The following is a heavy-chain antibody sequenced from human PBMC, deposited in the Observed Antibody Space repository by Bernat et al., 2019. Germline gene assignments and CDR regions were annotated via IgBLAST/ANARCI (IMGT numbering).Heavy chain of an antibody. CDR3: AFLYGGFDP. V-gene: IGHV3-7*03. D-gene: IGHD3-10*01. J-gene: IGHJ5*02. CDR1: GFTFSCCG. Sequence: EVQVVDSGGGLVQPGGSLKLSCVASGFTFSCCGMSWVRQAPGKGLEWVANINEDGSEKYYVDSVKGRFTISRDNAKNTLYLQMNSLRAEDTAVYYCAFLYGGFDPWGQGTLVTVSS. CDR2: INEDGSEK.